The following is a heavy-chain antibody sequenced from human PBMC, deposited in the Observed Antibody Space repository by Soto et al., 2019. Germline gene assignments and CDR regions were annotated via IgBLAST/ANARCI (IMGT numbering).Heavy chain of an antibody. J-gene: IGHJ4*02. V-gene: IGHV3-11*01. CDR2: ISSSGSTI. CDR3: ARVSPPFDY. CDR1: GFTFSECY. D-gene: IGHD3-3*02. Sequence: XXSLRLCCAACGFTFSECYMRWIRQAPGKGLEWVSYISSSGSTIYYADSVKGRFTISRDNAKNSLYLQMNSLRAEDTAVYYCARVSPPFDYWGQGTLVTVSS.